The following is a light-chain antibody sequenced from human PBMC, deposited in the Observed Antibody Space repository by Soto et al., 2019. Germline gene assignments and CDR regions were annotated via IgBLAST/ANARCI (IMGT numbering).Light chain of an antibody. CDR1: QDIGTY. Sequence: EIQLTQSPSFLSASVGDRVSITCRASQDIGTYLAWYQQKPGQAPRLLMYASSTLESGVPSRFSGRESGTEFTLRVSSLQPEDFATYYCQHLKTYPPYFGVGTKVKVK. CDR3: QHLKTYPPY. CDR2: ASS. J-gene: IGKJ4*01. V-gene: IGKV1-9*01.